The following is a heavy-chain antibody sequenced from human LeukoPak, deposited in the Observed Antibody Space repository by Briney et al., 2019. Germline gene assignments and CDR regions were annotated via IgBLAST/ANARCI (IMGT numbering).Heavy chain of an antibody. CDR1: GFTFSTSW. CDR2: IRSKAYGGTT. Sequence: GGSLRLSCAASGFTFSTSWMSWVRQAPGKGLEWIGFIRSKAYGGTTEYAASVKGRFTISRDDSKSIAYLQMNSLKTEDTAVYYCTRDSSGWYAGIDYWGQGTLVTVSS. J-gene: IGHJ4*02. D-gene: IGHD6-19*01. V-gene: IGHV3-49*04. CDR3: TRDSSGWYAGIDY.